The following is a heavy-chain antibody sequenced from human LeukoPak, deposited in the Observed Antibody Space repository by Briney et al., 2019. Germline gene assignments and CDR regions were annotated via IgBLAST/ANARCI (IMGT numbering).Heavy chain of an antibody. J-gene: IGHJ4*02. Sequence: GGSLRLSCAASGFTFSSYWMHWVRQAPGKGLVWVSRIDGDGSSTSYADPVKGRFTISRDNAKNTLYLQMNSLRAEDTAVYYCARTIVGAAFDYWGQGTLVTVSS. CDR3: ARTIVGAAFDY. V-gene: IGHV3-74*01. CDR1: GFTFSSYW. CDR2: IDGDGSST. D-gene: IGHD1-26*01.